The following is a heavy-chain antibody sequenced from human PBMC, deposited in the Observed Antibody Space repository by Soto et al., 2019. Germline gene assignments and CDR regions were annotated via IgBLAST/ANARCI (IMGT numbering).Heavy chain of an antibody. J-gene: IGHJ6*02. Sequence: SVKVSCKASGGTFSSYAISWVRQAPGQGLEWMGGIIPIFGTANYAQKFQGRVTITADESTSTAYMELSSLRSEDTAVYYCARGQLAAGRKYYYYYYGMDVWGQGTTVTVSS. CDR1: GGTFSSYA. CDR3: ARGQLAAGRKYYYYYYGMDV. CDR2: IIPIFGTA. D-gene: IGHD6-13*01. V-gene: IGHV1-69*13.